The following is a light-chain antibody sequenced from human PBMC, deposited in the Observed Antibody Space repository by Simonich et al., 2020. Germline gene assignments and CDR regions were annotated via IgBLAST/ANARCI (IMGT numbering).Light chain of an antibody. V-gene: IGKV3-11*01. CDR1: QSVSSY. Sequence: EIVLTQSPATLSLSPGERATLSCRASQSVSSYLAWYQQKPGQAPRLLIYDASNRATGIPARFSGSGSGTEFTLTISSMQSEDFAVYYCQQYNNWSWTFGQGTKVEIK. CDR3: QQYNNWSWT. J-gene: IGKJ1*01. CDR2: DAS.